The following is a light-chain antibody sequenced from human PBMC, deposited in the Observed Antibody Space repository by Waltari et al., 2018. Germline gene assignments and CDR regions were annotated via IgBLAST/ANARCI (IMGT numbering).Light chain of an antibody. CDR3: QIDGTVPAT. J-gene: IGKJ1*01. CDR2: DAS. V-gene: IGKV3-20*01. Sequence: EIVLTQSPGTLSLSPGERATLSCRASQSVSRYLAWYQQKPGQAPRLLIYDASIRASGIPDRFSGSGSGTDFSLTSSRLEPEDFAVYYCQIDGTVPATFGQGTKVQMK. CDR1: QSVSRY.